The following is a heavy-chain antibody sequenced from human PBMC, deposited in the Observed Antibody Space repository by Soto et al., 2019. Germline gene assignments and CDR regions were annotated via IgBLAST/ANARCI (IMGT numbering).Heavy chain of an antibody. J-gene: IGHJ5*02. CDR3: AGGGYCSSTRCYRESQPRPWWAFDP. V-gene: IGHV4-31*03. CDR1: GGSISSGGYY. D-gene: IGHD2-2*01. Sequence: PSETLSLTCTLSGGSISSGGYYWSWIRQHPGKGLEWIGYIYYSGSTYYNPSLKSRVTISVDTSKNQFSLKLSSVTAADTAVYYCAGGGYCSSTRCYRESQPRPWWAFDPWGQGTLVTVSS. CDR2: IYYSGST.